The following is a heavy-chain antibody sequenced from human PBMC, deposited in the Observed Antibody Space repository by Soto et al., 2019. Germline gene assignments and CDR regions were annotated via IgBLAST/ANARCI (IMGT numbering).Heavy chain of an antibody. CDR3: ARLRVNGGAFDL. CDR2: IYHTGSA. V-gene: IGHV4-31*03. D-gene: IGHD1-26*01. J-gene: IGHJ3*01. Sequence: QVQLLESGPGLVKPSQTLSLTCTVSGGSIRSGGYYWTWIRQPPGKGLEWIGNIYHTGSAYYTPSLKSRVITSVDTSKNQFSLKLSSVTAADTAVYYCARLRVNGGAFDLWGQGTMVTVSS. CDR1: GGSIRSGGYY.